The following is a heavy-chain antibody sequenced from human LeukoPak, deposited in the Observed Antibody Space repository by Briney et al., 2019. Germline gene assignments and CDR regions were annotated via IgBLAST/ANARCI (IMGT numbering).Heavy chain of an antibody. CDR3: ARDGIYDILTGRDGDSWFDP. D-gene: IGHD3-9*01. J-gene: IGHJ5*02. CDR2: ISAYNGNT. Sequence: ASVKVSCKASGYTFTSYGISWVRQAPGQGLEWMGWISAYNGNTNYAQKLQGRVTMTTDTSTSTAYMELRSLRSDDTAVYYCARDGIYDILTGRDGDSWFDPWGQGTLVTVPS. CDR1: GYTFTSYG. V-gene: IGHV1-18*04.